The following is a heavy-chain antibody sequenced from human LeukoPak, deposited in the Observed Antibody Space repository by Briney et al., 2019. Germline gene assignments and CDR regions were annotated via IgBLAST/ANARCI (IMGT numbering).Heavy chain of an antibody. CDR1: GYTFTSYA. CDR3: ARQYYDILTGPPLSFDP. V-gene: IGHV1-18*01. D-gene: IGHD3-9*01. J-gene: IGHJ5*02. CDR2: ISAYNGNT. Sequence: ASVKVSCKASGYTFTSYAMNWVRQAPGQGLEWMGWISAYNGNTNYAQKLQGRVTMTTDTSTSTAYMELRSLRSDDTAVYYCARQYYDILTGPPLSFDPWGQGTLVTVSS.